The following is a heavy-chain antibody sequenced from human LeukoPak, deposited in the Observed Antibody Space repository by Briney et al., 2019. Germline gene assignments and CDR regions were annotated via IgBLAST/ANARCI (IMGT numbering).Heavy chain of an antibody. J-gene: IGHJ4*02. CDR1: GFTFSTYD. V-gene: IGHV3-48*03. CDR2: ISTTGATV. CDR3: ARGRTVGHF. Sequence: GSLRVSRAASGFTFSTYDMKWVRQAPGKGLEWVSHISTTGATVYYADAVKGRFTVSRDNAKKSLYLQMNSLRAEDTAVYYCARGRTVGHFGGQGTLVTVSS. D-gene: IGHD1-26*01.